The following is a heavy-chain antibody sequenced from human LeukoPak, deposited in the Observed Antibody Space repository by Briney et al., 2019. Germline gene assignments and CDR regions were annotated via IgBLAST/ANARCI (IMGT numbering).Heavy chain of an antibody. V-gene: IGHV3-48*03. D-gene: IGHD6-19*01. CDR1: GFILSRYE. Sequence: SGGSLTLSCVASGFILSRYEVNWVRQAPGKGLEWVSYISSSGSTLYFADFVKGRFTISRDNAKNSLYLQLSSLRAEDTALYYCAREDSSGWYDYWGRGTLVTVSS. CDR3: AREDSSGWYDY. CDR2: ISSSGSTL. J-gene: IGHJ4*02.